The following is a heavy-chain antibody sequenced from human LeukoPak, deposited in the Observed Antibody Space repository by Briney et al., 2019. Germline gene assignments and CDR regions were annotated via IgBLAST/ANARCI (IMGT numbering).Heavy chain of an antibody. CDR3: ARAGVVTAILGAFDI. Sequence: PAGSLRLSCAASGFTFSSYAMHWVRQAPGKWLEWVAVISYDGSNKYYADSVKGRFTISRDNSKNTLYLQMNSLRAEDTAVYYCARAGVVTAILGAFDIWGQGTMVTVSS. D-gene: IGHD2-21*02. J-gene: IGHJ3*02. CDR1: GFTFSSYA. V-gene: IGHV3-30-3*01. CDR2: ISYDGSNK.